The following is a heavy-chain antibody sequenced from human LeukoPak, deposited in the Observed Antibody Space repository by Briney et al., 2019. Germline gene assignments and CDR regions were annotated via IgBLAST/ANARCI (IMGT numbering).Heavy chain of an antibody. CDR1: GFTFSSYG. Sequence: GGSLRLSCAASGFTFSSYGMHWVRQAPGKGLEWVAVIWYDGSNKYYADSVKGRFTISRDNSKNTLYLQMNSLRAEDTAVYYCARDQYYYYGMDVWGQGTTVTVSS. CDR2: IWYDGSNK. CDR3: ARDQYYYYGMDV. J-gene: IGHJ6*02. V-gene: IGHV3-33*01.